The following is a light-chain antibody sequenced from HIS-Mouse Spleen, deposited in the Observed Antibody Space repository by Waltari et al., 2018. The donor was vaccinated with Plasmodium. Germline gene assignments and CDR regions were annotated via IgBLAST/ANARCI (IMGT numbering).Light chain of an antibody. CDR2: EVS. J-gene: IGLJ2*01. CDR1: SRDAGGSNY. V-gene: IGLV2-8*01. Sequence: QSALTQPPSASGSPGQSVTISCTGTSRDAGGSNYVSWYQQHPGKAPKLMIYEVSKRPSGVPDRFSGSKSGNTASLTVSGLQAEDEADYYCSSYAGSNNLVFGGGTKLTVL. CDR3: SSYAGSNNLV.